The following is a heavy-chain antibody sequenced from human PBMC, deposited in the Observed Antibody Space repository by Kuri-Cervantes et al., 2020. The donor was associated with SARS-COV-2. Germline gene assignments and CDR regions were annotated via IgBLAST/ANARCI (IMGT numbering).Heavy chain of an antibody. CDR2: INSSSSHK. J-gene: IGHJ4*02. CDR3: TREAHSTPLGY. Sequence: GESPKTPCAAFGFTFRSYEMNWVRQAPGKGLEWVSYINSSSSHKFYADSVKGRFTISRDNDKNSLYPQMNSLRAEDTAVYYCTREAHSTPLGYWGQGTLVTVSS. D-gene: IGHD6-13*01. CDR1: GFTFRSYE. V-gene: IGHV3-21*05.